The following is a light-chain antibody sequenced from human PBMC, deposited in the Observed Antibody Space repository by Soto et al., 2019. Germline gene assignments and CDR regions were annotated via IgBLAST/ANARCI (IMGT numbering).Light chain of an antibody. V-gene: IGKV1-39*01. Sequence: DIQMTQSPSSLSASVGDRVTITCRASQSISSYLNLYQQKPGKAPKLLIYAASSLQSGVPSRFSGSGSGTDFTLTISSLQPEDFATYYCQQSYSTPSVFGGGTKVDIK. CDR1: QSISSY. CDR2: AAS. CDR3: QQSYSTPSV. J-gene: IGKJ4*01.